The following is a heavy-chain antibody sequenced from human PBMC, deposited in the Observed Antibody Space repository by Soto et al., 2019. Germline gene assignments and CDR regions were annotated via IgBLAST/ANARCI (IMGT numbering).Heavy chain of an antibody. D-gene: IGHD1-26*01. CDR1: GYSFAGYW. Sequence: PGESLKISCKGSGYSFAGYWITWVRQKPGKGLEWMGRIDPSDSQTYYSPSFRGQVTISADKSISTAYLQWSSLKASDTAMYYCARHEGGDYYYYYGMDVWGQGTTVTVSS. CDR3: ARHEGGDYYYYYGMDV. CDR2: IDPSDSQT. V-gene: IGHV5-10-1*04. J-gene: IGHJ6*02.